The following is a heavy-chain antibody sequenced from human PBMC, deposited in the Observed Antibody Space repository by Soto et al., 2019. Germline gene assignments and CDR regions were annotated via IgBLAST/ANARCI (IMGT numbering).Heavy chain of an antibody. V-gene: IGHV3-21*01. CDR1: GFTFSSYS. D-gene: IGHD6-19*01. CDR2: ISSSSSYI. J-gene: IGHJ5*02. CDR3: ARASRTAGNNWFDP. Sequence: GGSLRLSCAASGFTFSSYSMNWVRQAPGKGLEWVSSISSSSSYIYYADSVKGRFTISRDNAKNSLYLQMNSLRAEDTAVYYCARASRTAGNNWFDPWGQGTLVTVSS.